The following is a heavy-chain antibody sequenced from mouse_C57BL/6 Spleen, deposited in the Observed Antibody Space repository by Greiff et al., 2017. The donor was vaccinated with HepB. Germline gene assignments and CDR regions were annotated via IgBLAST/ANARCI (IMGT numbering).Heavy chain of an antibody. D-gene: IGHD4-1*01. J-gene: IGHJ3*01. CDR3: ARDGGKLPLAY. V-gene: IGHV3-6*01. CDR2: ISYDGSN. CDR1: GYSITSGYY. Sequence: EVQLQESGPGLVKPSQSLSLTCSVTGYSITSGYYWNWIRQFPGNKLEWMGYISYDGSNNYNPSLKNRISITRDTSKNQFFLKLNSVTTEDTATYYCARDGGKLPLAYWGQGTLVTVSA.